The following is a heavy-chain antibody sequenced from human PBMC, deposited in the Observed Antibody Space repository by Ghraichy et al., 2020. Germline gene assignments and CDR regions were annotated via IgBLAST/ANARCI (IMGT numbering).Heavy chain of an antibody. Sequence: ASVKVSCKASGYTFTSYGISWVRQAPGQGLEWMGWISAYNGNTNYAQKLQGRVTMTTDTSTSTAYMELRSLRSDDTAVYYCARDPLYYDTTEGAFDIWGQGTMVTVSS. D-gene: IGHD3-22*01. V-gene: IGHV1-18*01. CDR1: GYTFTSYG. J-gene: IGHJ3*02. CDR3: ARDPLYYDTTEGAFDI. CDR2: ISAYNGNT.